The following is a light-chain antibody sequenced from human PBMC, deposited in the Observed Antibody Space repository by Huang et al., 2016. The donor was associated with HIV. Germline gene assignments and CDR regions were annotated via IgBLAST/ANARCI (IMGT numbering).Light chain of an antibody. Sequence: EIVLTQSPATLSVSPGERATLSCRASQRVNNNLAWYQQRPGQGPRLLIYGVSTRATGIPARFSGSGSGTEFTLTINSLQSEDFAVYYCHQYNNWPRDTFGQGTKLEIK. CDR3: HQYNNWPRDT. CDR2: GVS. CDR1: QRVNNN. J-gene: IGKJ2*01. V-gene: IGKV3-15*01.